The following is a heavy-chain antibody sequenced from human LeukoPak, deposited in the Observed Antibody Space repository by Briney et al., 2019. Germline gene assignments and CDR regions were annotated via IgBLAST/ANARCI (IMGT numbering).Heavy chain of an antibody. D-gene: IGHD6-13*01. CDR1: GGSISSYY. Sequence: PSETLSLACTVSGGSISSYYWRWIRQPAGAALECIGRIYTSGTISYNRSLKSRVTMSVDTSKNQFSLRLSSVTAAHTAVYYCARHCGSCLAAAGTGRGYYYYYMDVWGKGTTVTVSS. V-gene: IGHV4-4*07. CDR3: ARHCGSCLAAAGTGRGYYYYYMDV. CDR2: IYTSGTI. J-gene: IGHJ6*03.